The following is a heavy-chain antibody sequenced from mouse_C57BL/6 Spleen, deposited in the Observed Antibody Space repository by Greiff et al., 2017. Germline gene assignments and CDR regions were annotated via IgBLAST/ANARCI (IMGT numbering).Heavy chain of an antibody. Sequence: QVQLQQPGAELVMPGASVTLSCKASGYTFTSYWMHWVKQRPGQGLEWIGEIDPSDSYTKYNQQFKGKSTLTVDKSSITAYMQLSSLTSEDSAVYYCARGVTTVSGYFDVGGTGTTVTVSS. V-gene: IGHV1-69*01. CDR2: IDPSDSYT. CDR3: ARGVTTVSGYFDV. CDR1: GYTFTSYW. J-gene: IGHJ1*03. D-gene: IGHD1-1*01.